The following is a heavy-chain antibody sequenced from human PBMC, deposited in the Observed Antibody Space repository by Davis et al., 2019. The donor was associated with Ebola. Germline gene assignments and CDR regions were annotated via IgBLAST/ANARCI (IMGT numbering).Heavy chain of an antibody. CDR2: IRGKANSYAT. Sequence: GESLKISCAASGFTFSASAMHWVRQASGKGLGWVGRIRGKANSYATAYAASVTGRFTISRDDSKNTTYLQMNSLKTEDTAVYYCSTLLDYWGQGTLVTVS. V-gene: IGHV3-73*01. CDR1: GFTFSASA. J-gene: IGHJ4*02. CDR3: STLLDY.